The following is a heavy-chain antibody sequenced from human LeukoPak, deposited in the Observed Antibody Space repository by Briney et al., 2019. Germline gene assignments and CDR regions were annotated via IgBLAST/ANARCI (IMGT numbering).Heavy chain of an antibody. CDR2: ISWNSGSM. D-gene: IGHD6-13*01. CDR1: GFTFDDYA. Sequence: PGGSLRLSCAASGFTFDDYAMHWVRQAPGKGLEWVSVISWNSGSMGYADSVRGRFTISRDNAKNSLYLQMNSLRAEDTALYYCAKDTDGAAAGTTWGHWGQGTLVAVSS. J-gene: IGHJ4*02. CDR3: AKDTDGAAAGTTWGH. V-gene: IGHV3-9*01.